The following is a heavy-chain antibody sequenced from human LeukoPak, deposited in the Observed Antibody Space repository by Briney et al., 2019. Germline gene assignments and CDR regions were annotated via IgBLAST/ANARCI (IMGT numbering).Heavy chain of an antibody. V-gene: IGHV1-8*01. Sequence: ASVKVSCKASGYTFTSYDINWVRQATGQGLEWMGWRNPNSGNTGYAQKFQGRVTMTRNTSISTAYMELSSLRSEDTAVYYCARGPHRVLRYFDWLGRRNAFDIWGQGTMVTVSS. CDR3: ARGPHRVLRYFDWLGRRNAFDI. D-gene: IGHD3-9*01. CDR2: RNPNSGNT. CDR1: GYTFTSYD. J-gene: IGHJ3*02.